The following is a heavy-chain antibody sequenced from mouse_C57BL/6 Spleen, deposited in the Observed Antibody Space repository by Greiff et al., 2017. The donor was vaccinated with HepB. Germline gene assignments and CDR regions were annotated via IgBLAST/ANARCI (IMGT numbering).Heavy chain of an antibody. V-gene: IGHV5-4*01. CDR1: GFTFSSYA. D-gene: IGHD2-4*01. Sequence: EVQVVESGGGLVKPGGSLKLSCAASGFTFSSYAMSWVRQTPEKRLEWVATISDGGSYTYYPDNVKGRFTISRDNAKNNLYLQMSHLKSEDTAMYYCARDDYDDDVWYFDVWGTGTTVTVSS. J-gene: IGHJ1*03. CDR3: ARDDYDDDVWYFDV. CDR2: ISDGGSYT.